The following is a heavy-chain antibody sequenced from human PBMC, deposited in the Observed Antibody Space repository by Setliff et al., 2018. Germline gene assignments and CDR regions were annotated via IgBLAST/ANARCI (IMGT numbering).Heavy chain of an antibody. V-gene: IGHV3-20*01. CDR2: INWDGKTT. CDR1: GFTFEKHG. CDR3: TRFGDRNDIGI. Sequence: GESLKISCAASGFTFEKHGMNWVRQVPGKGLKWVSTINWDGKTTAYADSVKGRFTISRDNAKRFLYLHMNSLRDEDTALYHCTRFGDRNDIGIWGQGTMVTVSS. D-gene: IGHD4-17*01. J-gene: IGHJ3*02.